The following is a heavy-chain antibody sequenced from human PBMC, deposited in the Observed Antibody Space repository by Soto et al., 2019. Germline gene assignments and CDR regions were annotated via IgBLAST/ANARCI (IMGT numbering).Heavy chain of an antibody. Sequence: GALRLSCAASGFTFSNAWKNWICRAPGKGLEWVGFTKNKTNRGTTEYAASVKGRFTISSDDSKSIAYLQMNSLKTEDTAVYYYPPTYYYDSSGYQHWGQGTLVTVSS. CDR2: TKNKTNRGTT. CDR1: GFTFSNAW. D-gene: IGHD3-22*01. CDR3: PPTYYYDSSGYQH. V-gene: IGHV3-15*07. J-gene: IGHJ1*01.